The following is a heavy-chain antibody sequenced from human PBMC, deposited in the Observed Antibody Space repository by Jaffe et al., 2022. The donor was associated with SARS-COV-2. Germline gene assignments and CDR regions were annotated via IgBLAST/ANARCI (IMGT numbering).Heavy chain of an antibody. V-gene: IGHV4-61*02. CDR2: IYTSGST. J-gene: IGHJ4*02. CDR1: GGSISSGSYY. D-gene: IGHD6-13*01. CDR3: AREGGIAAAADY. Sequence: QVQLQESGPGLVKPSQTLSLTCTVSGGSISSGSYYWSWIRQPAGKGLEWIGRIYTSGSTNYNPSLKSRVTISVDTSKNQFSLKLSSVTAADTAVYYCAREGGIAAAADYWGQGTLVTVSS.